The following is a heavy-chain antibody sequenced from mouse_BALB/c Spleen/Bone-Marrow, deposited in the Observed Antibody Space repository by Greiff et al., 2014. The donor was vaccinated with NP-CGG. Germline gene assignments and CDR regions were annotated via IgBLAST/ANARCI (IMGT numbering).Heavy chain of an antibody. CDR2: IYPGDGNT. Sequence: SGPELVKPGALVKISCKASGYTFTSYDINWVKQRPGQGLEWIGWIYPGDGNTKYNEKSKGKATLTADKSSSTAYMQLSSLTSENSAVYFCTRGGYGNYVGYAMDYWGQGTSVTVSS. V-gene: IGHV1S33*01. CDR1: GYTFTSYD. J-gene: IGHJ4*01. D-gene: IGHD2-10*02. CDR3: TRGGYGNYVGYAMDY.